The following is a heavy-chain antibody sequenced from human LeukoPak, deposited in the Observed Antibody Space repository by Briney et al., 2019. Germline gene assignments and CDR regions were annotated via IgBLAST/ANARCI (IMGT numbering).Heavy chain of an antibody. CDR2: ISGSGGST. CDR3: AKSSSQAYYYYYYYMDV. D-gene: IGHD6-6*01. J-gene: IGHJ6*03. Sequence: GGSLRLSCAASGFTFSSYAMSWVRQAPGKGLEWVSAISGSGGSTYYADSVKGRFTISRDNSKNTLYLQINSLRAEDTAVYYCAKSSSQAYYYYYYYMDVWGKGTTVTVSS. V-gene: IGHV3-23*01. CDR1: GFTFSSYA.